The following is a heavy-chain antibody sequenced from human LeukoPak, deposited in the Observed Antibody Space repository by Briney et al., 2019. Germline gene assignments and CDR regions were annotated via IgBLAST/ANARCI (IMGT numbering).Heavy chain of an antibody. CDR2: IRYDGSNK. V-gene: IGHV3-30*02. Sequence: PGGSLRLSCAASGFTFSSYGMHWVRQAPGKRLEWVAFIRYDGSNKYYADSVKGRFTISRDNSKNTLYLQMNSLRAEDTAVYYCAKDLVSRTVRYNWKDPGDWGQGTLVTVSS. CDR3: AKDLVSRTVRYNWKDPGD. D-gene: IGHD1-1*01. J-gene: IGHJ4*02. CDR1: GFTFSSYG.